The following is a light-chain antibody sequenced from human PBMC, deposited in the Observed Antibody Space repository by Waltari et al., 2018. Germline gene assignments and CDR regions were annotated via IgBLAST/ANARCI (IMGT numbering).Light chain of an antibody. J-gene: IGLJ3*02. CDR2: LNSNGSH. CDR1: GGHSSYA. Sequence: QPVLTQSPSVSASLGASVKLTCTLSGGHSSYAIPRHQQPPKKGPRFLMKLNSNGSHNKGDGIPDRFSGSSSGAERYLTISSLQSEDEADYYCQTCGTGTVVFGGGTKLTVL. V-gene: IGLV4-69*01. CDR3: QTCGTGTVV.